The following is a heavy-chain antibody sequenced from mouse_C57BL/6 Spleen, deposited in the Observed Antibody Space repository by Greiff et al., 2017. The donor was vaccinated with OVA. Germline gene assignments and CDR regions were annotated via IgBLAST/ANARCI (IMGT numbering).Heavy chain of an antibody. Sequence: EVMLVESGGGLVKPGGSLKLSCAASGFTFSSYTMSWVRQTPEKRLEWVATISGGGGNTYYPDSVKGRFTISRDNAKNTLYLQMSSLRSEDTALYYCARGQVFYGSSYGYFDVWGTGTTVTVSS. CDR1: GFTFSSYT. CDR2: ISGGGGNT. J-gene: IGHJ1*03. D-gene: IGHD1-1*01. CDR3: ARGQVFYGSSYGYFDV. V-gene: IGHV5-9*01.